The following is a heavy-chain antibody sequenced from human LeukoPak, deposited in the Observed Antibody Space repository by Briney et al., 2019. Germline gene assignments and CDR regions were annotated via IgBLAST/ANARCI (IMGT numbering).Heavy chain of an antibody. Sequence: SETLSLTCTVSGGSISSGGYYWSWIRQHPGKGLEWIGYIYYSGSTNYNPSLKSRVTISVDTSKNQFSLKLSSVTAADTAVYYCARHTVTTGGYYYYYGMDVWGQGTTVTVSS. CDR1: GGSISSGGYY. CDR3: ARHTVTTGGYYYYYGMDV. J-gene: IGHJ6*02. D-gene: IGHD4-11*01. V-gene: IGHV4-61*08. CDR2: IYYSGST.